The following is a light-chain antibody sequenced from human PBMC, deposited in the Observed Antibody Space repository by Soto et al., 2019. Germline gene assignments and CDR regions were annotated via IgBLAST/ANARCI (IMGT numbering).Light chain of an antibody. CDR3: QTWGTGFQF. CDR2: LNNDGSH. J-gene: IGLJ2*01. Sequence: QSVLTQSPSASASRGASVKLTCTLSSGHSSYAIAWHQKQPGKGPRYLMDLNNDGSHTKGDGIPDRFSGSSSAADRFLIISSLQSEDEADYYCQTWGTGFQFFGGGTKLTVL. V-gene: IGLV4-69*01. CDR1: SGHSSYA.